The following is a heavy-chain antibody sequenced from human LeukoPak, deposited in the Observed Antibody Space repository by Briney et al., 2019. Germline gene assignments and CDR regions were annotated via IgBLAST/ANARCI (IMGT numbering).Heavy chain of an antibody. Sequence: SETLSLTCAVYGGSFSGYYWSWIRQPPGKGLEWIGEINHSGSTNYNPSLKSRVTISVDTSKNQFSLKLSSVTAADTAVYYCARRAVYSWLLGYWGQGTLVTVSS. D-gene: IGHD5-18*01. J-gene: IGHJ4*02. CDR1: GGSFSGYY. V-gene: IGHV4-34*01. CDR2: INHSGST. CDR3: ARRAVYSWLLGY.